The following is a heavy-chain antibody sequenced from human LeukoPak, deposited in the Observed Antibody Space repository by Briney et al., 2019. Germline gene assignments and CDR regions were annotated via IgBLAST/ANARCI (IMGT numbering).Heavy chain of an antibody. CDR3: ARGPSGYHNT. Sequence: GGSLRLSCAASGFTFSSYEMNWVRQAPGKGLEWVSSISSSSSYIYYADSVKGRFTISRDNAKNSLFLQMNSLRAEDTAVYYCARGPSGYHNTGGQGTLVTVSS. CDR1: GFTFSSYE. J-gene: IGHJ4*02. V-gene: IGHV3-21*01. CDR2: ISSSSSYI. D-gene: IGHD5-12*01.